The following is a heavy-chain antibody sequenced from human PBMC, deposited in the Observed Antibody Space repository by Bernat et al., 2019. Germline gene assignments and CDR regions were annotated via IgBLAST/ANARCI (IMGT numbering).Heavy chain of an antibody. CDR1: GFTFSNYE. V-gene: IGHV3-48*03. CDR3: ARAHYDVSTGYYPASWYYYGMDV. CDR2: ISSSGTTI. Sequence: EVHLVESGGDLVQPGGSLRLSCAASGFTFSNYELNWVRQAPGKGLEWVSYISSSGTTIHYASSVKGRFTISRENAKNSLYLQMNSLRAEDTAVYYCARAHYDVSTGYYPASWYYYGMDVWGQGTTVTVSS. D-gene: IGHD3-9*01. J-gene: IGHJ6*02.